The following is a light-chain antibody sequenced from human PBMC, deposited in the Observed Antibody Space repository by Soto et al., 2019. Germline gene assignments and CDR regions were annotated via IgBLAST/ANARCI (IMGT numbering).Light chain of an antibody. CDR1: QGIRND. CDR3: LQDYDYPYT. Sequence: AIPMTQSPSSLSASVGDRVTLTCRASQGIRNDLAWFQQKPGRAPRLLIYAASTLQSGVPARFSGSGSGTDFTLTITSLQPEDFATYYCLQDYDYPYTFGQGTKLELK. CDR2: AAS. V-gene: IGKV1-6*02. J-gene: IGKJ2*01.